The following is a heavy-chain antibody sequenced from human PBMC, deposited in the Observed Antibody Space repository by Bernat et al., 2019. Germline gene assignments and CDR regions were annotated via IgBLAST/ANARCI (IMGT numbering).Heavy chain of an antibody. Sequence: EVQLLVSGGGLVQPAGSLRLSCAASGFTFSGFAMSWVRQAPGRGLEWVSDIGTTGGNTYYADSVRGRFTISIDNSKDTLYLQMDSLRGDDTAIYYWARVNSWLRFDYWGQGTLVTVSS. J-gene: IGHJ4*02. CDR1: GFTFSGFA. CDR2: IGTTGGNT. CDR3: ARVNSWLRFDY. V-gene: IGHV3-23*01. D-gene: IGHD4-4*01.